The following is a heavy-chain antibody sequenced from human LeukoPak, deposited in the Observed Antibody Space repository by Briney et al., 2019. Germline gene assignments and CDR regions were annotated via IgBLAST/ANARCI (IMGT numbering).Heavy chain of an antibody. D-gene: IGHD2-2*01. Sequence: SETLSLTCTVSGGSISSYYWSWIRQPAGKGLEWIGRIYTSGSTNYNPSLKSRVTMSVDTSKNQFSLKLSSVTAADTAVYYCARDLIVVVPAATPGNWFDPWGQGTLVTVSS. CDR3: ARDLIVVVPAATPGNWFDP. V-gene: IGHV4-4*07. CDR2: IYTSGST. J-gene: IGHJ5*02. CDR1: GGSISSYY.